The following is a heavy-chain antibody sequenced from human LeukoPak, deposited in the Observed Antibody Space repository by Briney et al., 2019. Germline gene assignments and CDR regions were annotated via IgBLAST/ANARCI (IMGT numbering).Heavy chain of an antibody. Sequence: SETLSLTCTVSGGSISSSSYYWGWIRQPPGKGLEWIGSIYYSGSTYYNPSLKSRVTISVDTSKNQFSLKLSSVTAADTAVYYCARGGQWLVLGYWGQGTLVTVSS. CDR3: ARGGQWLVLGY. CDR2: IYYSGST. CDR1: GGSISSSSYY. J-gene: IGHJ4*02. V-gene: IGHV4-39*01. D-gene: IGHD6-19*01.